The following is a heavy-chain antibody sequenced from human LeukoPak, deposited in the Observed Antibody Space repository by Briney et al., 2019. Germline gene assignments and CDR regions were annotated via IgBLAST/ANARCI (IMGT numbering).Heavy chain of an antibody. CDR1: GGSISSYY. CDR2: IYYSGST. J-gene: IGHJ4*02. V-gene: IGHV4-59*08. CDR3: ARHHYDSSGSLDY. Sequence: SETLSLTCTVSGGSISSYYWSWTRQPPGKGLEWIGYIYYSGSTNYNPSLKCRVTISVDTSKNQFSLKLSSVTAADTAVYYCARHHYDSSGSLDYWGQGTLVTVSS. D-gene: IGHD3-22*01.